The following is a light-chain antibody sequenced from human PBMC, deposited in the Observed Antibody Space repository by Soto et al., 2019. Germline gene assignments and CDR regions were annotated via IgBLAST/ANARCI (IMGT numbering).Light chain of an antibody. Sequence: DIQMTQSPSSLSASVGDRVTITCRASQIIRPYLNWYQQKPGKAPKLLVHSASTLHSGVSSRFSGSGSGTNFTLTINNLQPEDYATSFCQQGYSTLPYTFGQGTKV. V-gene: IGKV1-39*01. J-gene: IGKJ2*01. CDR2: SAS. CDR1: QIIRPY. CDR3: QQGYSTLPYT.